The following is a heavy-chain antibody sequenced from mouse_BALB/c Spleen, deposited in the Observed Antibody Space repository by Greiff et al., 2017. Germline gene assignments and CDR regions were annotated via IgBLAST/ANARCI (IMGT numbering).Heavy chain of an antibody. V-gene: IGHV14-3*02. CDR1: GFNIKDTY. CDR2: IDPANGNT. CDR3: APYYYGSSYEYFDV. Sequence: VQLQQSGAELVKPGASVKLSCTASGFNIKDTYMHWVKQRPEQGLEWIGRIDPANGNTKYDPKFQGKATITADTSSNTAYLQLSSLTSEDTAVYYCAPYYYGSSYEYFDVWGAGTTVTVSS. J-gene: IGHJ1*01. D-gene: IGHD1-1*01.